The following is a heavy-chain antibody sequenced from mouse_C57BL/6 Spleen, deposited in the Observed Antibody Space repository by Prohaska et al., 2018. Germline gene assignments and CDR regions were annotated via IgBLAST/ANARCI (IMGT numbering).Heavy chain of an antibody. CDR2: INPSTGGT. J-gene: IGHJ4*01. Sequence: KQSPEKSLEWIGEINPSTGGTTYNQKFKAKATLTVDKSSSTAYMQLKSLTSEDSAVYYCANSRNAMDYWGQGTSVTVYS. CDR3: ANSRNAMDY. D-gene: IGHD1-3*01. V-gene: IGHV1-42*01.